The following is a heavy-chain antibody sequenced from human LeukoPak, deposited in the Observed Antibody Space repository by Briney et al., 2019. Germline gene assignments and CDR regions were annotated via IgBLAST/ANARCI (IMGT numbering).Heavy chain of an antibody. J-gene: IGHJ5*02. CDR3: ARGATASFDP. V-gene: IGHV3-30-3*01. Sequence: PGGSLRLSCAASGFTFSSYAMHWVRQAPGKGLEWVAVISYDGSNKYYADSVKGRFTISRDNSKNTLYLQMNSLRAEDTAVYYCARGATASFDPWGQGTLVSVSS. D-gene: IGHD5-12*01. CDR1: GFTFSSYA. CDR2: ISYDGSNK.